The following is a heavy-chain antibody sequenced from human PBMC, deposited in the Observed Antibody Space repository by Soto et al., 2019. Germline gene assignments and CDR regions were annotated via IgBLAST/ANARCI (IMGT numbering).Heavy chain of an antibody. J-gene: IGHJ4*02. D-gene: IGHD3-3*01. CDR2: INHSGST. CDR1: GGSFSGYY. CDR3: ARGRPGYDFWSGYPYYFDY. V-gene: IGHV4-34*01. Sequence: ASETLSLTCAVYGGSFSGYYWSWIRQPPGKGLEWIGEINHSGSTNYNPSLKSRVTISVDTSKNQFSLKLSSVTAADTAVYYCARGRPGYDFWSGYPYYFDYWGQGTLVTVPQ.